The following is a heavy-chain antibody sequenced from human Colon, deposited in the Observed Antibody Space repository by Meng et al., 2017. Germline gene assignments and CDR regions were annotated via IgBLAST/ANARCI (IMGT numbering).Heavy chain of an antibody. CDR2: IYDNGYT. CDR3: ARGYRGSTYFAY. V-gene: IGHV4-30-2*06. J-gene: IGHJ4*02. D-gene: IGHD3-16*01. CDR1: GDSVTTTLSS. Sequence: QLHLQESGSRLVKPSQTRSLTCPVSGDSVTTTLSSWILIRQSPGKGLEWIGNIYDNGYTYYSPSLRSRVTISVDRSNNQFSLNLNSVTAADTAVYFCARGYRGSTYFAYWGQGILVTVSS.